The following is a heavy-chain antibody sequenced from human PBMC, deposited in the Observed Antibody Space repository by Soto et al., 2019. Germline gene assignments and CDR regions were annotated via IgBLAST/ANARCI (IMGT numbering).Heavy chain of an antibody. V-gene: IGHV1-3*01. Sequence: GASVKVSCKASGYTFTSYAMHWVRQAPGQRLEWMGWINAGNGNTKYSQKFQGRVTITRDTSASTAYMELSSLRSEDTAVYYCARDLTSSWYGGNWLDPWGQGTLVTVSS. CDR3: ARDLTSSWYGGNWLDP. D-gene: IGHD6-13*01. J-gene: IGHJ5*02. CDR1: GYTFTSYA. CDR2: INAGNGNT.